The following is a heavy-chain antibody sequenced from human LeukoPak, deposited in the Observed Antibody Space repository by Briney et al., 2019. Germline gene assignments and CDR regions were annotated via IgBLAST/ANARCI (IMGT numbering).Heavy chain of an antibody. J-gene: IGHJ5*02. CDR1: GGSFSGYY. CDR2: INHSGST. CDR3: ARVLIWFGQLQNWFDP. D-gene: IGHD3-10*01. V-gene: IGHV4-34*01. Sequence: SETLSLTCAVYGGSFSGYYWSWIRQPPGKGLEWIGEINHSGSTNYNPSLKSRVTISVDTSKNQFSLKLSSVTAADTAVYYCARVLIWFGQLQNWFDPWGQGTLVTVSS.